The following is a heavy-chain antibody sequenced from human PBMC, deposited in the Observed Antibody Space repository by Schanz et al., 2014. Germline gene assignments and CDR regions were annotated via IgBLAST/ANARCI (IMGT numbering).Heavy chain of an antibody. CDR2: ISGSGGST. CDR3: AKDPSHGDYDYYFDY. J-gene: IGHJ4*02. D-gene: IGHD3-22*01. CDR1: GFTFSTYA. V-gene: IGHV3-23*04. Sequence: VPMVESGGGLVQPGGSLRLSCAASGFTFSTYAMSWVRQAPGKGLEWVSAISGSGGSTYYADSVKGRFAISRDNSKNTLYLQMNSLRAEDTAVYYCAKDPSHGDYDYYFDYWGQGTLVTGSS.